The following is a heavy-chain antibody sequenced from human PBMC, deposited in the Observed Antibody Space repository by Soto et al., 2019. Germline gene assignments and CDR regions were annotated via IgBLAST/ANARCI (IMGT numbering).Heavy chain of an antibody. CDR2: IIPILGIA. Sequence: SVQVSSKASGYTLTSYDINWVRQATGQGLEWMGRIIPILGIANYAQKFQGRVTITADKSTSTAYMELSSLRSEDTAVYYCARTCSGGSCYSGLRAAFDIWGQGTMVTVSS. J-gene: IGHJ3*02. V-gene: IGHV1-69*04. CDR1: GYTLTSYD. D-gene: IGHD2-15*01. CDR3: ARTCSGGSCYSGLRAAFDI.